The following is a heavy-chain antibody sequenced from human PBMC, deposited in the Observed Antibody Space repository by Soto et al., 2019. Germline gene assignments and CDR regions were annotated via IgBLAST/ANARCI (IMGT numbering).Heavy chain of an antibody. CDR1: GFTFSSYA. V-gene: IGHV3-30-3*01. CDR2: MSYDGSNK. J-gene: IGHJ4*02. Sequence: GGSLRLSCAASGFTFSSYAMHWVRQAPGKGLEWVAVMSYDGSNKYYADSVKGRFTISRDNSKNTLYLQMNSLRAEDTAVYYCVRYCSTTLCNGVATRTFDYWGQGTLVTVSS. CDR3: VRYCSTTLCNGVATRTFDY. D-gene: IGHD2-2*01.